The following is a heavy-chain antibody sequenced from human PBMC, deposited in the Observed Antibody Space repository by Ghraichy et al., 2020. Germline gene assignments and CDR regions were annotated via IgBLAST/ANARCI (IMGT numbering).Heavy chain of an antibody. CDR3: AGGGSHHRGMDV. CDR1: GSIFSDYY. V-gene: IGHV3-11*01. D-gene: IGHD3-16*01. Sequence: GGSLRLSCVASGSIFSDYYMTWIRQAPGKGLEWVSYMSSGTTIYYADSVKGRFTISRDNAKNSLYLQMSALSPEDTAVYYCAGGGSHHRGMDVWGQGTTVTVSS. J-gene: IGHJ6*02. CDR2: MSSGTTI.